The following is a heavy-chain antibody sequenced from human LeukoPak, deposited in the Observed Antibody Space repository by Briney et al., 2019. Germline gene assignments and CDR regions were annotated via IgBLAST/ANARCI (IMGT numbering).Heavy chain of an antibody. CDR2: IYHSGST. Sequence: SETLSLTCTVSGYSISSGYYWGWIRPPPGKGLEWIGSIYHSGSTYYNPSLKSRVTISVDTSKNQFSLKLSSVTAADTAVYYCASGRLIVVVPAAITYWGQGTLVTVSS. CDR1: GYSISSGYY. CDR3: ASGRLIVVVPAAITY. V-gene: IGHV4-38-2*02. D-gene: IGHD2-2*01. J-gene: IGHJ4*02.